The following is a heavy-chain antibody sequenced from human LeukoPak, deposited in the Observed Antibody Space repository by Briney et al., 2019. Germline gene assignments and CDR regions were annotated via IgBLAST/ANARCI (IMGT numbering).Heavy chain of an antibody. V-gene: IGHV3-30*18. J-gene: IGHJ4*02. D-gene: IGHD4-17*01. CDR3: AKASATVTTLSPYYFDY. CDR1: GFTFSSYG. Sequence: GGSLRLSCAASGFTFSSYGMRWVRQAPGKGLEGVAVISYDGSNRYYADSVKGRFTISRDNSKNTLYLQMNSLRVEDTAVYYCAKASATVTTLSPYYFDYWGQGTLVTVSS. CDR2: ISYDGSNR.